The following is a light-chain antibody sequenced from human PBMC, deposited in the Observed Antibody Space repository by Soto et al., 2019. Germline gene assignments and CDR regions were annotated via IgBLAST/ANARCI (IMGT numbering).Light chain of an antibody. V-gene: IGKV1-5*03. Sequence: DIQMTQSPSTLSASVGDRVSITCRASQSISRQLAWYQQKPGKAPNLLIYQASNLETGVPSRFTGSGSGTEFTLTISRLHPDDVATYYCLQYQSYWTFGQGTKVEVK. CDR2: QAS. CDR3: LQYQSYWT. J-gene: IGKJ1*01. CDR1: QSISRQ.